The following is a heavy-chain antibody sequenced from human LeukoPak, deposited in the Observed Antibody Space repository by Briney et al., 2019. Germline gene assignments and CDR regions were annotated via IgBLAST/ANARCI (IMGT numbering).Heavy chain of an antibody. CDR1: GFTLSSYG. Sequence: GGSLRLSCAASGFTLSSYGMSWVRQAPGKGLEWVSVISGSGASTYYADSVKGRFTISRDNAKNSLYLQMNSLRAEDTALYYCARDRGVDTAMVNWFDPWGQGTLVTVSS. CDR3: ARDRGVDTAMVNWFDP. CDR2: ISGSGAST. V-gene: IGHV3-23*01. J-gene: IGHJ5*02. D-gene: IGHD5-18*01.